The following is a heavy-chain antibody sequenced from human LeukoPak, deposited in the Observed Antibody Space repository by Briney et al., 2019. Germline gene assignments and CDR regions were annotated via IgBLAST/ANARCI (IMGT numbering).Heavy chain of an antibody. CDR2: IKQDGSKK. CDR1: EFTFSSYW. J-gene: IGHJ6*02. V-gene: IGHV3-7*03. Sequence: GGSLRLSCAASEFTFSSYWMHWVRQAPGEGLEWAANIKQDGSKKSYVDSAKGRFTISRDNAKNSLYLQMNSLRAEDTALYHCARNNGMDVWGQGTTVIVSS. CDR3: ARNNGMDV.